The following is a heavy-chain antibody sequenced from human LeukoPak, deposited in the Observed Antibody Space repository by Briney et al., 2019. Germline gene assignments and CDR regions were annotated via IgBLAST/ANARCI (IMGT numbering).Heavy chain of an antibody. J-gene: IGHJ4*02. Sequence: GGSLRLSCAASGFTLDDYAMHWVRQAPRKGLEWVSGISWNSGSIGYADSVKGRLTISRDNAKNSLYLQMNSLRAEDTALYYCAKGYSSSWFSRYYFDYWGQGTLVTVSS. D-gene: IGHD6-13*01. CDR1: GFTLDDYA. CDR3: AKGYSSSWFSRYYFDY. CDR2: ISWNSGSI. V-gene: IGHV3-9*01.